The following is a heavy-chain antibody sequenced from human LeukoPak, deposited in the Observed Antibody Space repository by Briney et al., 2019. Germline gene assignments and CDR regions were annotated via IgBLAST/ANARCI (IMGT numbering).Heavy chain of an antibody. J-gene: IGHJ4*02. D-gene: IGHD3-10*01. CDR3: ASGSGSYYRGGY. V-gene: IGHV3-21*01. CDR2: ISSSSSYI. Sequence: PGGSLRLSCAASGFTFSSYSMNWVRQAPGKGLEWVSSISSSSSYIYYADSVKGRFTISRDNAKNSLYLQMNSLRAEDTAVYYCASGSGSYYRGGYWGQGTLVTVSS. CDR1: GFTFSSYS.